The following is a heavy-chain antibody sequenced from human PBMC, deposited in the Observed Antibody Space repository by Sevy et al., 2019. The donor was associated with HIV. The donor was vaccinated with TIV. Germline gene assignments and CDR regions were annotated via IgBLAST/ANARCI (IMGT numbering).Heavy chain of an antibody. J-gene: IGHJ5*02. CDR3: AREITTVRGGHRGNWFDP. Sequence: GGSLRLSCAASGFTFSSYWMSWVRQAPGKGLEWVANIKQDGSEKYYVDSVKGRFTISRDNAKNSLYLQMNSLRAEDTAVYYCAREITTVRGGHRGNWFDPWGQGTLVTVSS. V-gene: IGHV3-7*01. CDR1: GFTFSSYW. CDR2: IKQDGSEK. D-gene: IGHD3-10*01.